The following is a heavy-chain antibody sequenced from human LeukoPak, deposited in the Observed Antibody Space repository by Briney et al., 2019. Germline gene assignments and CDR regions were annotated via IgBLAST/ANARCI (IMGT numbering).Heavy chain of an antibody. CDR3: ARPEYQLPRRGRGYYYYGMDV. J-gene: IGHJ6*02. V-gene: IGHV1-18*01. CDR1: GYTFTSYG. D-gene: IGHD2-2*01. Sequence: GASVKVSCKASGYTFTSYGISWVRQAPGQGLEWMGWISAYNGNTNYAQKLQGRVTMTTDTSTSTAYMELRSLRSDDTAVYYCARPEYQLPRRGRGYYYYGMDVWGQGTTVTVSS. CDR2: ISAYNGNT.